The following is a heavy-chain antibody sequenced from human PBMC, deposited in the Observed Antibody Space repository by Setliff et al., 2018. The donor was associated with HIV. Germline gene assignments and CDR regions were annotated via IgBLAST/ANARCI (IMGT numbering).Heavy chain of an antibody. V-gene: IGHV3-21*04. D-gene: IGHD3-3*01. J-gene: IGHJ4*02. CDR2: VSSSSKFIFSSSASTI. Sequence: GGSLRLSCAASGFTFSSYSMNWVRQAPGKGLEWVSSVSSSSKFIFSSSASTIYYADSVEGRFTISRDNAKNSLYLQMNTLRAEDTAVYYCAKDELDRFGDFDYWGQGTLVTVSS. CDR3: AKDELDRFGDFDY. CDR1: GFTFSSYS.